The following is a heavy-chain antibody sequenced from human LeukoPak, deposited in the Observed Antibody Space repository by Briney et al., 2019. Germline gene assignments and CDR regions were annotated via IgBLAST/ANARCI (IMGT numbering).Heavy chain of an antibody. Sequence: KSSETLSLTRAVYGGSFSGYYWSWIRQPPGKGLEWIGEINHSGSTNYNPSLKSRVTISVDTSKNQFSLKLSSVTAADTAVYYCARDGCSSTSCQPGYKDYYYMDVWGKGTTVTVS. V-gene: IGHV4-34*01. CDR1: GGSFSGYY. CDR2: INHSGST. J-gene: IGHJ6*03. CDR3: ARDGCSSTSCQPGYKDYYYMDV. D-gene: IGHD2-2*01.